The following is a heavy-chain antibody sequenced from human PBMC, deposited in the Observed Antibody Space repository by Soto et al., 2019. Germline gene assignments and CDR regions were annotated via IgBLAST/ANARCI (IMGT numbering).Heavy chain of an antibody. D-gene: IGHD3-10*01. CDR2: VFYSGAT. V-gene: IGHV4-59*01. CDR1: GASLTKSY. J-gene: IGHJ6*02. Sequence: SETLSLTCNVSGASLTKSYWSWIRQPPGKGLEWIGNVFYSGATRYNPSLKSRVSMSVDTSKSHFSLRLTFVTAADTAVYYCARERIGKDYYYAMDVWGQGTTVTVSS. CDR3: ARERIGKDYYYAMDV.